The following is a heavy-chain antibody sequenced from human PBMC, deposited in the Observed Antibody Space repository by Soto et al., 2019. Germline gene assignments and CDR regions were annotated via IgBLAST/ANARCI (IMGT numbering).Heavy chain of an antibody. V-gene: IGHV4-59*01. CDR3: ARMGGRDGYNFDY. CDR2: IYYSGST. D-gene: IGHD5-12*01. CDR1: GGSISSYY. Sequence: SETLSLTCTVSGGSISSYYWSWIRQPPGKGLEWIGYIYYSGSTNYNPSLKSRVTISVDTSKNQFSLKMSSVTAADTAVYYCARMGGRDGYNFDYWGQGTLVTVSS. J-gene: IGHJ4*02.